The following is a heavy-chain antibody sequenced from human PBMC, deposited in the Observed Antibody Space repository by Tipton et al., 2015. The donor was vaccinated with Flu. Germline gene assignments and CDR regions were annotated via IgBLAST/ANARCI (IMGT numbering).Heavy chain of an antibody. Sequence: TLSLTCTVSGGSISNYYWSWIRQPAGKGLEWIGRIYTSGSAIHNPSLKSRVTMSVDTSKNQFSLKLSSVTAADTAVYYCARASGSGTYVIFDYWGQGTLVTVSS. CDR2: IYTSGSA. D-gene: IGHD3-10*01. CDR3: ARASGSGTYVIFDY. V-gene: IGHV4-4*07. J-gene: IGHJ4*02. CDR1: GGSISNYY.